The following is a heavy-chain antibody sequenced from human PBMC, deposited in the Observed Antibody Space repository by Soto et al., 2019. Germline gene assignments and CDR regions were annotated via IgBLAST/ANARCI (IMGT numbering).Heavy chain of an antibody. CDR2: ISYDGSNK. V-gene: IGHV3-30-3*01. J-gene: IGHJ5*02. CDR3: ARGLVVVTTLDWFDP. CDR1: GFTFSSYG. Sequence: QVQLVESGGGVVQPGRSLRLSCAASGFTFSSYGMHWLRQAPGKGPEWVAVISYDGSNKYYADSVKGRFTISRDNSKNTLYLQMNSLRTEDTALYYCARGLVVVTTLDWFDPWGQGTLVTVSS. D-gene: IGHD3-22*01.